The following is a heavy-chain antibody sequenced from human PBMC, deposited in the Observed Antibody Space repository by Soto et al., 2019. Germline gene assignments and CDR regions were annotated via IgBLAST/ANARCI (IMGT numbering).Heavy chain of an antibody. CDR1: GGSISSYY. CDR3: ARDTYGSGSSSRLGRAYYYYGMDV. V-gene: IGHV4-59*01. J-gene: IGHJ6*02. Sequence: PSETLSLTCTVSGGSISSYYWSWIRQPPGKGLEWIGYIYYSGSTNYNPSLKSRVTISVDTSKNQFSLKLSSVTAADTAVYYCARDTYGSGSSSRLGRAYYYYGMDVWGQGTTVTVSS. CDR2: IYYSGST. D-gene: IGHD3-10*01.